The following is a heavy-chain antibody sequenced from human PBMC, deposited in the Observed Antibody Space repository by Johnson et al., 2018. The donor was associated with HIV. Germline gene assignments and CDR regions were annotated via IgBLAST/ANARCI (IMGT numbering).Heavy chain of an antibody. CDR1: GFTFSSYA. Sequence: QVQLVESGGGVVQAGRSLRLSCAASGFTFSSYAMHWVRQAPGKGLEWVAIISYDGSNKYYADSVKGRFTISRDNSKNTLYLQMNSLRVEDTAVYYCASGDDGFDIWGQGTMVTVSS. CDR2: ISYDGSNK. V-gene: IGHV3-30-3*01. J-gene: IGHJ3*02. CDR3: ASGDDGFDI.